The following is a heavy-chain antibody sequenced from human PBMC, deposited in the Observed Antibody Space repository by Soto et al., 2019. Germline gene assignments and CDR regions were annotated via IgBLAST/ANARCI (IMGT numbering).Heavy chain of an antibody. J-gene: IGHJ4*02. V-gene: IGHV1-46*01. CDR1: GYTFTSYY. CDR3: AREREVRGVMGFDY. Sequence: QVQLVQSGAEVKKPGASVKVSCKASGYTFTSYYMHWVRQAPGQGLEWIGIINPRGGSTSYAQKFQGRVNMTRDTSTSTVYMELSSLRSEDTAVYYCAREREVRGVMGFDYWGQGTLVTVSS. CDR2: INPRGGST. D-gene: IGHD3-10*01.